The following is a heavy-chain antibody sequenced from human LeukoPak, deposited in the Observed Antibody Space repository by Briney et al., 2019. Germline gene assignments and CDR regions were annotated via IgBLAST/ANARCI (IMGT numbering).Heavy chain of an antibody. CDR1: GFTFSSYS. J-gene: IGHJ3*02. V-gene: IGHV3-48*01. Sequence: GGSLRLSCAASGFTFSSYSMKWVRQAPGKGLEWVSYISSSSSTIYYADSVKGRFTISRDSAKNSLYLQMNSLRAEDTAVYYCARDPRKYSSTPGAFDIWGQGTMVTVSS. CDR2: ISSSSSTI. CDR3: ARDPRKYSSTPGAFDI. D-gene: IGHD6-13*01.